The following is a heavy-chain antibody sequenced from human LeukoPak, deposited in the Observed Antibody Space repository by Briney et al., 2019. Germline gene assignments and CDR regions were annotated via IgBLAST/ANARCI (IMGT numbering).Heavy chain of an antibody. D-gene: IGHD6-13*01. CDR3: AKDDRRYSSSGDAFDI. J-gene: IGHJ3*02. CDR1: GFTFSSYA. V-gene: IGHV3-30-3*01. Sequence: RAGRSLRLSCAASGFTFSSYAMHWVRQAPGKGLEWVAVISYDGSNKYYADSVKGRFTISRDNSKNTLYLQMNSLRAEDTAVYYCAKDDRRYSSSGDAFDIWGQGTMVTVSS. CDR2: ISYDGSNK.